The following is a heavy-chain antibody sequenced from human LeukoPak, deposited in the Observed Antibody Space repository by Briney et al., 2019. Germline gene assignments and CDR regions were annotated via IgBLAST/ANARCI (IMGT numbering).Heavy chain of an antibody. D-gene: IGHD2-2*01. Sequence: ASVKVSCKASGGTFSSYAISRVRQAPGQGLEWMGGIIPIFGTANYAQKFQGRVTITADESTSTAYMELSSLRSEDTAVYYCARPELGYCSSTSCYEVWFDPWGQGTLVTVSS. V-gene: IGHV1-69*13. J-gene: IGHJ5*02. CDR2: IIPIFGTA. CDR1: GGTFSSYA. CDR3: ARPELGYCSSTSCYEVWFDP.